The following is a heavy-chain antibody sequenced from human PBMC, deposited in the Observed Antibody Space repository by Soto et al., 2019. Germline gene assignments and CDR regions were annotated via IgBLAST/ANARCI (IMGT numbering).Heavy chain of an antibody. V-gene: IGHV4-31*02. D-gene: IGHD3-10*01. CDR3: ARKADLPTHPKVRGVPYYYGMDV. J-gene: IGHJ6*02. Sequence: CGSISSSSYYWGWIRQPPGKGLEWIGYIYYSGSTYYNPSLKSRVTISVDTSKNQFSLKLSSVTAADTAVYYCARKADLPTHPKVRGVPYYYGMDVWGQGTTVTVSS. CDR1: CGSISSSSYY. CDR2: IYYSGST.